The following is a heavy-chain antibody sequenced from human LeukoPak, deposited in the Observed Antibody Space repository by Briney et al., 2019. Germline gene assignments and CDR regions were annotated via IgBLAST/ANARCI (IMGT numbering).Heavy chain of an antibody. CDR3: AKEDAFDI. CDR1: GGSIRNYY. V-gene: IGHV4-59*01. J-gene: IGHJ3*02. Sequence: SETLSLTCTVSGGSIRNYYWSWIRQCPEKGLEWIAYLYYTGNTKYNPSLERRATLSVDMYKNQSFLNLNALISADAALYYCAKEDAFDIWGPGTTVTLS. CDR2: LYYTGNT.